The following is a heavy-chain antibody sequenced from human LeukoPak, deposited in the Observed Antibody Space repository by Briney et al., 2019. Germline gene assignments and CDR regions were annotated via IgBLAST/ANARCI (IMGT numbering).Heavy chain of an antibody. CDR3: AKNRGAGSHYYYHMNV. D-gene: IGHD1-26*01. CDR2: ISGSGGGT. Sequence: GGSLRLSCAASGFTFSTYATSWVRQAAGKGLEWVSLISGSGGGTYYAGSVKGRFTISRDNSKNTLYLQLNSLRVEDTAVYYCAKNRGAGSHYYYHMNVWGKGTTVTVPS. V-gene: IGHV3-23*01. J-gene: IGHJ6*03. CDR1: GFTFSTYA.